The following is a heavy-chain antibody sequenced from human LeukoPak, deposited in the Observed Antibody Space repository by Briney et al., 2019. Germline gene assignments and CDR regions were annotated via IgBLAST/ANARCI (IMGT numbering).Heavy chain of an antibody. J-gene: IGHJ4*02. CDR2: ISYDGSNK. CDR3: AHGGLYYLDY. CDR1: GFTFSSYA. Sequence: PGGSLRLSCAAPGFTFSSYAMHWVRQAPGKGLEWVAVISYDGSNKYYADSVKGRFTISRVNSKNTLYLQMNSLRAEDTAVYYCAHGGLYYLDYWGQGTLVTVSS. D-gene: IGHD3-10*01. V-gene: IGHV3-30*04.